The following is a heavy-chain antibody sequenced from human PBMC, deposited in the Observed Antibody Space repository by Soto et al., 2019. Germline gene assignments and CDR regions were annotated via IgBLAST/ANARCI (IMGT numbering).Heavy chain of an antibody. D-gene: IGHD5-12*01. V-gene: IGHV3-48*03. Sequence: GGSLRLSCAASRLTFSTYEMHWFRQAPGKGLERVSYISTSGSTVYYADSVKGRFTVSRDNTRNSLYLQMDSLRDEDTALYYCVRYCGTTLCNGVATRTFDYWGQGTLVTVSS. J-gene: IGHJ4*02. CDR1: RLTFSTYE. CDR3: VRYCGTTLCNGVATRTFDY. CDR2: ISTSGSTV.